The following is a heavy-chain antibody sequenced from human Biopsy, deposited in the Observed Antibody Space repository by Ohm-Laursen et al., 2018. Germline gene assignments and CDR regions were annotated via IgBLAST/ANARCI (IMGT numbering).Heavy chain of an antibody. J-gene: IGHJ6*02. D-gene: IGHD5-18*01. V-gene: IGHV3-30*18. Sequence: SLRLSCTASGFPFSNAWMTWVRQAPGKGLEWVAFIFYDGSNTYYADSVKGRFTISRDNSRDTLYLQMSSLRAEDTAVYYCAKDRYNYTPIGGFSMDVWGQGTTVTVSS. CDR1: GFPFSNAW. CDR2: IFYDGSNT. CDR3: AKDRYNYTPIGGFSMDV.